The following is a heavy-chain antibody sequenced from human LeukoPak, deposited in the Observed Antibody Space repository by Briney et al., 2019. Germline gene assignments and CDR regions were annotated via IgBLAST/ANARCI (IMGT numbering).Heavy chain of an antibody. J-gene: IGHJ4*02. CDR3: VRDSLTGYYAAPWNDALDY. CDR2: ISAYNGNT. CDR1: VYTFTIYG. D-gene: IGHD3-9*01. V-gene: IGHV1-18*01. Sequence: ASVNVSYKASVYTFTIYGISWVRQAPGQGLEWMGWISAYNGNTKYTQKLQGRVNIPTDPSTHTAHMELRRLRSGDHAGDYCVRDSLTGYYAAPWNDALDYWGRGTLVTASS.